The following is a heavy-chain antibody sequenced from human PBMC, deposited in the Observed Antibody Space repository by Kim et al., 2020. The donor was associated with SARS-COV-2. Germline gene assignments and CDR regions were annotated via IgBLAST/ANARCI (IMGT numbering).Heavy chain of an antibody. CDR3: ARKVAGRIDAFD. CDR2: IKQDGSQK. J-gene: IGHJ3*02. V-gene: IGHV3-7*03. Sequence: GGSLRLSCAASGFTFGRFTFGSFWMSWVRQAPGKGLEWVANIKQDGSQKYYVDSMKGRFTISRDNAQNSLYLHVNSLRAEDTAVYYCARKVAGRIDAFD. D-gene: IGHD6-19*01. CDR1: GFTFGRFTFGSFW.